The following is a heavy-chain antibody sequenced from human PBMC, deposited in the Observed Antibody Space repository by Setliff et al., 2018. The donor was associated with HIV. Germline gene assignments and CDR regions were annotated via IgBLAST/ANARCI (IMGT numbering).Heavy chain of an antibody. Sequence: SETLSLTCTVSDDSITTHYWSWIRQPPVKGLEWIGYIYSGGSSNYNPSLKSRSSVSMDMSRKQFSLKLTSVTAADTAIYYCARDSEHPTGYFDSWGRGILVTVSS. D-gene: IGHD1-1*01. CDR1: DDSITTHY. CDR2: IYSGGSS. J-gene: IGHJ4*02. CDR3: ARDSEHPTGYFDS. V-gene: IGHV4-59*11.